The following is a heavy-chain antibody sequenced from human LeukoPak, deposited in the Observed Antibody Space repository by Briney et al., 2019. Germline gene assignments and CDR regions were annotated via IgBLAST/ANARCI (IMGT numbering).Heavy chain of an antibody. CDR3: ARTSGYSSGYYRY. Sequence: SQTLSLTCTVSGGSISSGSYYWSWIRQPAGKGLEWIGRIYTSGSTNYNPSLKSRVTISVDTSKNQFSLKLSSVTAADTAVYYCARTSGYSSGYYRYWGQGTLVTVSS. CDR1: GGSISSGSYY. D-gene: IGHD3-22*01. V-gene: IGHV4-61*02. CDR2: IYTSGST. J-gene: IGHJ4*02.